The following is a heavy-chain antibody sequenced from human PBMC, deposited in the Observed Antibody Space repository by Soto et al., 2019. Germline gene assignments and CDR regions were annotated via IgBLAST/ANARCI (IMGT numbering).Heavy chain of an antibody. Sequence: QVQLVQSGAEVKKPGASVKVSCKASGYTFTSYAMHWVRQAPGQRLEWMGWINAGNGNTKYSQKFQGRVTITRDTSASTAYMELSSLRSEDTAVYYCARSRCSSTSCYGTLEFDYWGQGTLVTVSS. CDR2: INAGNGNT. J-gene: IGHJ4*02. D-gene: IGHD2-2*01. CDR1: GYTFTSYA. CDR3: ARSRCSSTSCYGTLEFDY. V-gene: IGHV1-3*01.